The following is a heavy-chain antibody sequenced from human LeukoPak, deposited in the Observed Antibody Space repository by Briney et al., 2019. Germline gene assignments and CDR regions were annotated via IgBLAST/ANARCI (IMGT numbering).Heavy chain of an antibody. CDR2: IKQDGSEK. J-gene: IGHJ6*02. Sequence: TGGSLRLSCAASGFTFSSYWMNWVRQAPGKGLEWVANIKQDGSEKYYVDSVKGRFTISRDNAKNSLYLQMNSLRAEDTAVYYCARDSSSSPWYYGMDVWGQGTPVTVSS. D-gene: IGHD6-6*01. CDR1: GFTFSSYW. CDR3: ARDSSSSPWYYGMDV. V-gene: IGHV3-7*01.